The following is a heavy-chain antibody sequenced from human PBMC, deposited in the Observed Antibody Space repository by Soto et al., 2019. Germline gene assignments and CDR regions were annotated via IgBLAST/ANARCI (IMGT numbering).Heavy chain of an antibody. J-gene: IGHJ4*02. CDR3: ARMEGYKCSY. V-gene: IGHV3-48*03. D-gene: IGHD5-12*01. CDR2: TSSSGSNI. CDR1: GFSFSSYE. Sequence: GWSLLLSCAASGFSFSSYEMNWVRQAPGKGLEWVSYTSSSGSNIYYADSVKGRFTISRDNAKNSLYLQMNSLRAEDTAVYYCARMEGYKCSYWGQGTLVTVSS.